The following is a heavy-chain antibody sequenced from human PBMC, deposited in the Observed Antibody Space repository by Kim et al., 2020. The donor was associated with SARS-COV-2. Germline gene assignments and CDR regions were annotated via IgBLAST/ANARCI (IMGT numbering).Heavy chain of an antibody. Sequence: KSRVTISVATSKNQFSLKLSSMTAADTAVYYCARAARGAFTIFGVVNWFDPWGQGTLVTVSS. D-gene: IGHD3-3*01. V-gene: IGHV4-59*01. CDR3: ARAARGAFTIFGVVNWFDP. J-gene: IGHJ5*02.